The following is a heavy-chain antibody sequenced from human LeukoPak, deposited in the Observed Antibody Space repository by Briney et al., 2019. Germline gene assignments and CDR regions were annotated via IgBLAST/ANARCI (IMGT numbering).Heavy chain of an antibody. D-gene: IGHD1-26*01. CDR2: IYPGDSDT. Sequence: GESLKISCKGSGYSFTRYWISWVRQMPGKGLEWMGIIYPGDSDTRYSASFQGQVTISADKSVSAAYLQWSSLKASDTAMYYCARPTAKKWELLLGMRAFDIWGQGTMVTVSS. CDR3: ARPTAKKWELLLGMRAFDI. CDR1: GYSFTRYW. V-gene: IGHV5-51*01. J-gene: IGHJ3*02.